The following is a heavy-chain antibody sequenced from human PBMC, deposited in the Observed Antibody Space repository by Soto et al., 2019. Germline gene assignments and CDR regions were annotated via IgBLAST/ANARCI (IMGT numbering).Heavy chain of an antibody. CDR2: IYYSGST. D-gene: IGHD4-4*01. CDR1: GGSISSSSYY. CDR3: ASVLTVSYYYYMDV. V-gene: IGHV4-39*01. J-gene: IGHJ6*03. Sequence: SETLSLTCTVSGGSISSSSYYWGRIRQPPGKGLEWIGSIYYSGSTYYNPSLKSRVTISVDTSKNQFSLKLSSVTAADTAVYYCASVLTVSYYYYMDVWGKGTTVTVSS.